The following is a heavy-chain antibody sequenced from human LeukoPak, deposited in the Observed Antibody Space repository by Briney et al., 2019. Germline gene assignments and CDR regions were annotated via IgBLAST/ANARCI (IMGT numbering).Heavy chain of an antibody. J-gene: IGHJ3*02. Sequence: SETLSLTCTVSGGSISSYYWSWIRQPPGKGLEWIGYIYYSGSTNYNPSLKSRVTISVDTSKNQFSLELSSVTAADTAVYYCARDSDYYDSSGQDAFDIWGQGTMVTVSS. CDR3: ARDSDYYDSSGQDAFDI. V-gene: IGHV4-59*01. CDR1: GGSISSYY. D-gene: IGHD3-22*01. CDR2: IYYSGST.